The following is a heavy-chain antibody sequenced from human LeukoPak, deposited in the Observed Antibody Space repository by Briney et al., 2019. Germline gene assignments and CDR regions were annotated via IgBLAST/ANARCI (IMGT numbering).Heavy chain of an antibody. V-gene: IGHV1-2*02. CDR2: INPNSGGT. CDR3: ARVNPYDFWSGYCYYFDY. Sequence: GASVKVSCKASGGTFSSYAISWVRQAPGQGLEWMGWINPNSGGTNYAQKFQGRVTMTRDTSISTAYMELSRLRSDDTAVYYCARVNPYDFWSGYCYYFDYWGQGTLVTVSS. CDR1: GGTFSSYA. D-gene: IGHD3-3*01. J-gene: IGHJ4*02.